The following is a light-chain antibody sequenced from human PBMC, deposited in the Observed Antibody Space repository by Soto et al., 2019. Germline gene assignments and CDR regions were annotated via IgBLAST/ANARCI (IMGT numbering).Light chain of an antibody. J-gene: IGKJ5*01. Sequence: EFVLTQSPGTLSLSPGERATLSCRASQTVRNNYLAWYQQKPGQAPRLLMYGALSRATGIPDRFSGSGSGTEFTLTIRSLQSEDFAVYYCQQYNNWPPITFGQGTRLEIK. V-gene: IGKV3-20*01. CDR2: GAL. CDR1: QTVRNNY. CDR3: QQYNNWPPIT.